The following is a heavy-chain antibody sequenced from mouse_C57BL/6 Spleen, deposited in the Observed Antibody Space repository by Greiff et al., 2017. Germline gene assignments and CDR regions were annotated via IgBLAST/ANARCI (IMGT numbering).Heavy chain of an antibody. V-gene: IGHV1-75*01. CDR1: GYTFTDYY. J-gene: IGHJ2*01. D-gene: IGHD2-1*01. Sequence: VKLVESGPELVKPGASVKISCKASGYTFTDYYINWVKQRPGQGLEWIGWIFPGSGSTYYNEKFKGRATLTVDKSSSTAYMLLSSLTSEDSAVYFCAREGADYGNYGYFDYWGQGTTLTVSS. CDR3: AREGADYGNYGYFDY. CDR2: IFPGSGST.